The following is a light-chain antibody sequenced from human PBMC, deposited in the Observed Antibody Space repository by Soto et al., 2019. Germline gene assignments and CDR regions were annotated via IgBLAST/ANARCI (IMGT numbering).Light chain of an antibody. CDR3: SAHAGSKNVV. CDR2: EVS. Sequence: QSVLTQPPSASGSPGQSVTISCTGTSSDVGGDNYVSWYQQHPGKAPKLMFYEVSKRPSGVPDRFSASKSGNTASLTVSGLQAEDEADYYCSAHAGSKNVVFGTGTKLTVL. J-gene: IGLJ1*01. CDR1: SSDVGGDNY. V-gene: IGLV2-8*01.